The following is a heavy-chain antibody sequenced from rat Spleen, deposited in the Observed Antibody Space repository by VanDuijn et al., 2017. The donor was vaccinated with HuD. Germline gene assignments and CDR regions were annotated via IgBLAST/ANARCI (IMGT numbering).Heavy chain of an antibody. CDR1: GFTFSDFD. V-gene: IGHV5S23*01. CDR2: ISTGGDDT. D-gene: IGHD4-3*01. Sequence: EVRLVESGGGLVQPGRSLKLSCAASGFTFSDFDMAWVRQAPTKGLEWVASISTGGDDTYYRDSVKGRFTISRDDEESTLYLQMDSLRSEDTATYFCARLGGLRNWFAYWGQGVIVTVSS. CDR3: ARLGGLRNWFAY. J-gene: IGHJ2*01.